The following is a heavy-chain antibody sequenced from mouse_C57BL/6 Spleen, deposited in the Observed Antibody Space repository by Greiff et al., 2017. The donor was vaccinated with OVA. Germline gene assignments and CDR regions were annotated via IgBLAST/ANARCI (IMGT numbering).Heavy chain of an antibody. CDR2: IYPGSGST. CDR1: GYTFTSYW. V-gene: IGHV1-55*01. Sequence: QVQLQQPGAELVKPGASVKMSCKASGYTFTSYWITWVKQRPGQGLEWIGDIYPGSGSTNYNEKFKSKATLTVDTSSSTAYLQLSSLTSEDSAVYYCARKEGYGYAYGYFDGWGTGTTVTVSS. D-gene: IGHD2-2*01. J-gene: IGHJ1*03. CDR3: ARKEGYGYAYGYFDG.